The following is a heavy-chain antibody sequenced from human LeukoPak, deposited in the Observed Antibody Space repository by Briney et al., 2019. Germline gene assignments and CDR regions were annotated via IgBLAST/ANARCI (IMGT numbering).Heavy chain of an antibody. J-gene: IGHJ4*02. CDR2: IWYDGSNK. Sequence: GRSLRLSCAASEFTFSSYGMRWVRQAPREGLWWGAVIWYDGSNKYYADSVKGRFTISRDTSKNTLYLQMNSLRAGDTAVYYCAKDQFGHGMVRGVIGYWGQGTLVTVSS. CDR1: EFTFSSYG. D-gene: IGHD3-10*01. CDR3: AKDQFGHGMVRGVIGY. V-gene: IGHV3-33*06.